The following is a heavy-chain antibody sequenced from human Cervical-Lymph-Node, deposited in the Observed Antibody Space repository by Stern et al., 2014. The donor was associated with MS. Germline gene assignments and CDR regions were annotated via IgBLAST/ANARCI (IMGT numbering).Heavy chain of an antibody. J-gene: IGHJ4*02. CDR1: GGSITSSSYY. Sequence: VQLVESGPGLVKPSETLSLTCTVSGGSITSSSYYWGWIRQPPGRGLEYIGTVYYTGSTFYDPSLKSRVTISVDTSQNPVALKLPSVTAADTAVYYCVRPDIMGTIWNWGQGTLVTVSS. D-gene: IGHD1-26*01. V-gene: IGHV4-39*01. CDR2: VYYTGST. CDR3: VRPDIMGTIWN.